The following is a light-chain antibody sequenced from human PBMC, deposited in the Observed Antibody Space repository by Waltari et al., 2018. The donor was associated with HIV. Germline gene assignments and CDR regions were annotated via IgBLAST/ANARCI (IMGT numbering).Light chain of an antibody. CDR1: NTGSKS. CDR2: YDS. J-gene: IGLJ1*01. CDR3: QVWDSSSDHV. Sequence: SSVLTQPPSVSVAPGKTARITRGGNNTGSKSVHWSQQKPVQAPVLVLYYDSHRPSGHPERFSGSNSGNTATLTISRVEAGDEADYYCQVWDSSSDHVFGTGTKVTVL. V-gene: IGLV3-21*04.